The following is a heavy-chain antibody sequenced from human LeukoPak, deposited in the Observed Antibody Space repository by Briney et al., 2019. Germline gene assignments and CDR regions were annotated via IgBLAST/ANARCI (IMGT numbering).Heavy chain of an antibody. D-gene: IGHD3-3*01. V-gene: IGHV4-39*01. J-gene: IGHJ6*03. CDR3: ARVVYYDFWSGYGVLGRGYYYMDV. CDR1: GGSISSSSYY. CDR2: IYYSGST. Sequence: SETLSLTCTVSGGSISSSSYYWGWIRQPPGKGLEWIGSIYYSGSTYYNPSLKSRVTISVDTSKNQFSLKLSSVTAADTAVYYCARVVYYDFWSGYGVLGRGYYYMDVWGKGTTVTVSS.